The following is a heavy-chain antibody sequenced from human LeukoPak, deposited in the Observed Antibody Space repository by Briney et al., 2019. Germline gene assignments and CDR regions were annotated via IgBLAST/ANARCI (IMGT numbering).Heavy chain of an antibody. D-gene: IGHD1-26*01. Sequence: PGGSLRLSFAASGFPFDAYGMLWVRQSPGKGLMWVSSISWHGQITYSLDSLKGRFTISRDSSKTSLSLQMSRLRTEDTRFYYCAKDLGPRGVGATPQYWGQGTVVIVSS. V-gene: IGHV3-43D*03. CDR2: ISWHGQIT. CDR3: AKDLGPRGVGATPQY. CDR1: GFPFDAYG. J-gene: IGHJ4*02.